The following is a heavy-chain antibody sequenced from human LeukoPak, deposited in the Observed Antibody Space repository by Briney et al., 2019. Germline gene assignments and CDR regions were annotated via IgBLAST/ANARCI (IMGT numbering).Heavy chain of an antibody. CDR3: AKAPDSSGFPSYFDS. CDR2: LSDSAVSS. D-gene: IGHD3-22*01. Sequence: GGSLRLSCAVSGFTFSTFAMNWVRQAPGKGLEWVSSLSDSAVSSYYADSVKGQFTISRDNSKNTLYLQMNSLRAEDTATYYCAKAPDSSGFPSYFDSWGQGTLVAVSS. V-gene: IGHV3-23*01. J-gene: IGHJ4*02. CDR1: GFTFSTFA.